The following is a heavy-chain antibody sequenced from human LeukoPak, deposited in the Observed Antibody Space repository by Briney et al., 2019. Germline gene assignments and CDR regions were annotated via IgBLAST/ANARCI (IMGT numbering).Heavy chain of an antibody. CDR2: ISSSSSYI. Sequence: PGGSLRLSCAASGFTFSSYSMNWVRQAPGKGLEWVSSISSSSSYIYYADSVKGRFTISRDNAKNSLYLQMNSLRAEDTAVYYCARGKGTMIVASFDYWGQGTLVTVSS. CDR3: ARGKGTMIVASFDY. CDR1: GFTFSSYS. V-gene: IGHV3-21*01. D-gene: IGHD3-22*01. J-gene: IGHJ4*02.